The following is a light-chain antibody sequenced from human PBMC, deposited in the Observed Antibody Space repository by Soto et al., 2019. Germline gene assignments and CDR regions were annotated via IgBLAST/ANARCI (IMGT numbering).Light chain of an antibody. Sequence: ETVMTQSPATLSVSPGERATLSCRASQSISSNLAWYQQKPGQAPRLLIYGASTRATGIPARFTGSGSGTEFTLTISSLQSEDFAVYYCQHRSSWPITFGQGTRLEIK. CDR1: QSISSN. CDR3: QHRSSWPIT. J-gene: IGKJ5*01. CDR2: GAS. V-gene: IGKV3-15*01.